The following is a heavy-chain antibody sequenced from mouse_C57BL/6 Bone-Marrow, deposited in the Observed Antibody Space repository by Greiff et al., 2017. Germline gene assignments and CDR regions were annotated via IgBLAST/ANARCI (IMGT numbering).Heavy chain of an antibody. CDR1: GYTFTSYW. J-gene: IGHJ3*01. CDR2: IHPSDSDT. V-gene: IGHV1-74*01. Sequence: QVHVKQPGAELVKPGASVKVSCKASGYTFTSYWMHWVKQRPGQGLEWIGRIHPSDSDTNYNQKFKGKATLTVDKSSSTAYMQLSSLTSEDSAVYYCAIGIFYYDYPRFAYWGQGTLVTVSA. CDR3: AIGIFYYDYPRFAY. D-gene: IGHD2-4*01.